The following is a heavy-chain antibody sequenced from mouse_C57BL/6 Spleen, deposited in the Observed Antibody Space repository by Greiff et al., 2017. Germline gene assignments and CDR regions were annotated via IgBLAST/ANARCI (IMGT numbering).Heavy chain of an antibody. J-gene: IGHJ1*03. Sequence: VQLQQPGTELVKPGASVKLSCKASGYTFTSYWMHWVKQRPGQGLEWIGNINPSNGGTNYNEKFKSKATLTVDNASRTAYMQLSSLTSEDSAVYSCARERSIPYFDVWGTGTTVTVSS. CDR3: ARERSIPYFDV. CDR2: INPSNGGT. D-gene: IGHD2-10*02. V-gene: IGHV1-53*01. CDR1: GYTFTSYW.